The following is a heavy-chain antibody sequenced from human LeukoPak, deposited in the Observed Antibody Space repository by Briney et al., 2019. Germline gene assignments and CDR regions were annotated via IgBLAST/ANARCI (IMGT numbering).Heavy chain of an antibody. Sequence: GASVKVSCKASGYTFTGYYMHWVRQAPGQGLEWMGWINPNSGGTNYAQKFQGRVTMTRNTSISTAYMELSSLRSEDTAVYYCARYCSSTSCYDRNLDYWGQGTPVTVSS. CDR2: INPNSGGT. V-gene: IGHV1-2*02. J-gene: IGHJ4*02. D-gene: IGHD2-2*01. CDR3: ARYCSSTSCYDRNLDY. CDR1: GYTFTGYY.